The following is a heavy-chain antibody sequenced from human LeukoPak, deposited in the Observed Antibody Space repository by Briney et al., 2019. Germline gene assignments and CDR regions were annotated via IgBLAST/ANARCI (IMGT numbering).Heavy chain of an antibody. Sequence: GGSLRLSCAASGFSVSSNYMTWVRQAPGRGLEWVSVIHSGGRAYYADSVKGRFTTSRDNSKNTLDLQMNSLSVEDTAVYYCVGVETITMVRGASGDVWGKGTTVTVSS. J-gene: IGHJ6*04. CDR2: IHSGGRA. CDR3: VGVETITMVRGASGDV. D-gene: IGHD3-10*01. V-gene: IGHV3-66*02. CDR1: GFSVSSNY.